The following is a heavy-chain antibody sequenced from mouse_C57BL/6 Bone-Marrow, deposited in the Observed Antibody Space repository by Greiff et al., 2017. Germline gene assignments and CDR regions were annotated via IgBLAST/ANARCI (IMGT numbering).Heavy chain of an antibody. CDR1: GFSFNTYA. J-gene: IGHJ1*03. V-gene: IGHV10-1*01. Sequence: EVMLVESGGGLVQPKGSLKLSCAASGFSFNTYAMNWVRQAPGKGLEWVARIRSKSNNYATYYADSVEDRFTISRDDSESMLYLQMNNLKTEDTAMYYCVAPYWYFDVWGTGTTVTVSS. CDR2: IRSKSNNYAT. CDR3: VAPYWYFDV.